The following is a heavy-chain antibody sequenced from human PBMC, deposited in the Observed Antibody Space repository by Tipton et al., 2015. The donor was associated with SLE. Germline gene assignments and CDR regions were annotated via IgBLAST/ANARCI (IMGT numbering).Heavy chain of an antibody. J-gene: IGHJ4*01. CDR1: GYSISGTHW. Sequence: TLSLTCAVSGYSISGTHWWGWIRQPPGKGLEWIAYIYYSGSTYYNPSLRSRVTMSVVTSKNQFSLKLSSVTAVDTAVYYCARTMGGGSFSGGSCLEPFDHWGQGTLVTVS. CDR2: IYYSGST. V-gene: IGHV4-28*01. CDR3: ARTMGGGSFSGGSCLEPFDH. D-gene: IGHD2-15*01.